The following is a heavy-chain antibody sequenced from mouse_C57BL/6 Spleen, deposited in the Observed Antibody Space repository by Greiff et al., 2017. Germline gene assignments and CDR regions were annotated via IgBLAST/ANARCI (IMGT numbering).Heavy chain of an antibody. Sequence: QVQLKQPGAELVKPGASVKLSCKASGYTFTSYWMHWVKQRPGRGLEWIGRIDPNSGGTKYNEKFKSKATLTVDKPSSPSYMQLSSLTSEDSAVYYCARDDYVFDYWGQGTTLTVSS. CDR3: ARDDYVFDY. D-gene: IGHD2-4*01. J-gene: IGHJ2*01. CDR1: GYTFTSYW. V-gene: IGHV1-72*01. CDR2: IDPNSGGT.